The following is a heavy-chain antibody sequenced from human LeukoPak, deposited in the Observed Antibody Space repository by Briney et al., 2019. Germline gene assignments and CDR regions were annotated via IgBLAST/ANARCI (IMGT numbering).Heavy chain of an antibody. V-gene: IGHV4-61*08. CDR1: GGSISSGGYY. D-gene: IGHD6-13*01. CDR2: IYYSGST. Sequence: EPSETLSLTCTVSGGSISSGGYYWSWIRQPPGKGLEWIGYIYYSGSTKYNASLKSRVTISLDTSKNQFSLNLNSVTAADTAVYYCARGHIAAAGYTWFDPWGQGTLVTVSS. CDR3: ARGHIAAAGYTWFDP. J-gene: IGHJ5*02.